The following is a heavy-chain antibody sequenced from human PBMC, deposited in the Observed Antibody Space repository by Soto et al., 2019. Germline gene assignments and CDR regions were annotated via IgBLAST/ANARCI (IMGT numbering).Heavy chain of an antibody. CDR1: EFTFITFG. V-gene: IGHV3-64D*06. CDR3: VRDPGDY. Sequence: PGGSLRLSCSAFEFTFITFGMHWVRQAPGKGLEYVSAISRDGGSTSYADSVKGRFTISRDNSKKMVYLQMSSLRPEDRAVYYCVRDPGDYWGQGSLVTVSS. J-gene: IGHJ4*02. CDR2: ISRDGGST.